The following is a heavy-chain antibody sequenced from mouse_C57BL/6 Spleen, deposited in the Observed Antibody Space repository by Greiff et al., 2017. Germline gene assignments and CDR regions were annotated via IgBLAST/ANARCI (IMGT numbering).Heavy chain of an antibody. V-gene: IGHV1-53*01. CDR2: INPSNGGT. Sequence: QVQLQQPGTELVKPGASVKLSCKASGYTFTSYWMHWVKQRPGQGLEWIGNINPSNGGTNYNEKFKSKATLTVDKSSSTAYMQLSSLTSDDSAVYYCASRGYYYGSSLSDAMDYWGQGTSVTVSS. CDR3: ASRGYYYGSSLSDAMDY. D-gene: IGHD1-1*01. J-gene: IGHJ4*01. CDR1: GYTFTSYW.